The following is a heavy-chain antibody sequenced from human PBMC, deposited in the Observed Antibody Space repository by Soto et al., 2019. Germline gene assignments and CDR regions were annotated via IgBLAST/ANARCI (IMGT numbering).Heavy chain of an antibody. J-gene: IGHJ4*02. CDR2: INHSGST. Sequence: PSLTCAVYGGSFSGYYWSWIRQPPGKGLEWIGEINHSGSTNYNPSLKSRVTISVDTSKNQFSLKLSSVTAADTAVYYCARGGRGSYPLDYWGQGTLVTVSS. V-gene: IGHV4-34*01. CDR1: GGSFSGYY. CDR3: ARGGRGSYPLDY. D-gene: IGHD1-26*01.